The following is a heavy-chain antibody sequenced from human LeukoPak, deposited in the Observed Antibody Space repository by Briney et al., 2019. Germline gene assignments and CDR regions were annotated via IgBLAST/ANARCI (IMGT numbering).Heavy chain of an antibody. D-gene: IGHD3-16*01. V-gene: IGHV3-48*03. CDR2: ISSSGSTT. CDR3: VRVGNSLNYFDC. Sequence: GGSLRLSCAASGFSFSSYEMNWVRQAPGKGLEGVSYISSSGSTTYYADSVKGRFTISRDNAKDSLYLQMNSLRAEDTAVYYCVRVGNSLNYFDCWGQGTLVTVSS. J-gene: IGHJ4*02. CDR1: GFSFSSYE.